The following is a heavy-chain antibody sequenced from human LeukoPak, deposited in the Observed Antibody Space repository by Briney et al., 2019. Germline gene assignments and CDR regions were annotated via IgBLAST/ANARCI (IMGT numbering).Heavy chain of an antibody. D-gene: IGHD3-10*01. CDR3: APRLYYYGSGSDAFDI. CDR1: GYTLTELS. V-gene: IGHV1-24*01. J-gene: IGHJ3*02. Sequence: ASXXVSCKVSGYTLTELSMHWVRQAPGKGLEWMGGFDPEDGETIYVQKFQGRVTMTEDTSTDTAYMELSSLRSEDTAVYYCAPRLYYYGSGSDAFDIWGQGTMVTVSS. CDR2: FDPEDGET.